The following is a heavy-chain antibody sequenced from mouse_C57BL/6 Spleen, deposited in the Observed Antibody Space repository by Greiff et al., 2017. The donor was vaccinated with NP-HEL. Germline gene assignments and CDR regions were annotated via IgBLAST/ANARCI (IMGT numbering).Heavy chain of an antibody. CDR1: GYTFTNYW. V-gene: IGHV1-63*01. Sequence: VQLKESGAELVRPGTSVKMSCKASGYTFTNYWLGWAKQRPGHGLEWIGDIYPGGGYTNYNEKFKGKATLTADKSSSTAYMQFSILTSEDSAIYYCARSDSSGYVGVAYWGQGTLVTVSA. CDR2: IYPGGGYT. CDR3: ARSDSSGYVGVAY. J-gene: IGHJ3*01. D-gene: IGHD3-2*02.